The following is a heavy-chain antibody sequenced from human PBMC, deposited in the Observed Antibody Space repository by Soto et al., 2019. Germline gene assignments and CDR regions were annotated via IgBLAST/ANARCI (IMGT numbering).Heavy chain of an antibody. D-gene: IGHD6-13*01. CDR2: IIPILGIA. CDR3: ARDNKAAGSVFDY. J-gene: IGHJ4*02. Sequence: SVKVSCKASGGTFSSYTISWVRQAPGQGLEWMGRIIPILGIANYAQKFQGRVTITADKSTSTAYMELSSLRSEDTAVYYCARDNKAAGSVFDYWGQGTLVTVSS. V-gene: IGHV1-69*04. CDR1: GGTFSSYT.